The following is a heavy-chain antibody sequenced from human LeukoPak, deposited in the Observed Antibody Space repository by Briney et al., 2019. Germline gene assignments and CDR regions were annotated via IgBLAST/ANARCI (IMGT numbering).Heavy chain of an antibody. CDR3: ARDDDY. Sequence: GSLRLSCAASGFTFSSYAMSWVRQPPGKGLEWIGSIYYSGSTYYNPSLKSRVTISVDTSKNQFSLKLSSVTAADTAVYYCARDDDYWGQGTLVTVSS. CDR2: IYYSGST. CDR1: GFTFSSYA. V-gene: IGHV4-39*07. J-gene: IGHJ4*02.